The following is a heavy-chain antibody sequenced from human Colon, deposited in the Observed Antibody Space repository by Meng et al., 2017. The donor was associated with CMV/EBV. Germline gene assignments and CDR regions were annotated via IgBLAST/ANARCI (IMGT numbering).Heavy chain of an antibody. CDR2: IFYSGST. CDR1: GGSTSSGHYY. CDR3: ARDLGAANWFDP. Sequence: CTVSGGSTSSGHYYWGWIRQPPGKGLEWIGSIFYSGSTYYNPSLKSRVTISLDTSKNQFSLKLSSVTAADTAVYYCARDLGAANWFDPWGQGTLVTVSS. V-gene: IGHV4-39*07. D-gene: IGHD2-15*01. J-gene: IGHJ5*02.